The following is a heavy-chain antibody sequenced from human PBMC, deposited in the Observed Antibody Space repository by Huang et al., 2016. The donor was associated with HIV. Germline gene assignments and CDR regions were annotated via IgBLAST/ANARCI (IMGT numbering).Heavy chain of an antibody. Sequence: QVQLQESGPGLVKPSETLSLTCTVSGGSISSYYWSWIRQPAGKGLEWIGRIYTSGSTNYNPSRKSRVNMSVDTAKNQFSLKLSSVTAADTAVYYCARGGELLWFGEPGGWFDPWGQGTLVTVSS. CDR3: ARGGELLWFGEPGGWFDP. V-gene: IGHV4-4*07. CDR2: IYTSGST. J-gene: IGHJ5*02. CDR1: GGSISSYY. D-gene: IGHD3-10*01.